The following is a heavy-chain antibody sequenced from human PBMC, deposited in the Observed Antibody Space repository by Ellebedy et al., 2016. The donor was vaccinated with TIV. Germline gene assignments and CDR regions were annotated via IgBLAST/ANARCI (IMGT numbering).Heavy chain of an antibody. V-gene: IGHV5-51*01. CDR2: IYPIDSDV. CDR3: ARQSKWAFTFGPIDY. Sequence: GGSLRLSCQGVGYNLANYWIGWVRQMPGKGLEWLGVIYPIDSDVKYSPSFRGRVTISADKSISTAYLQWSSLRASDTAIYYCARQSKWAFTFGPIDYWGQGTLVTVSS. D-gene: IGHD1-26*01. J-gene: IGHJ4*02. CDR1: GYNLANYW.